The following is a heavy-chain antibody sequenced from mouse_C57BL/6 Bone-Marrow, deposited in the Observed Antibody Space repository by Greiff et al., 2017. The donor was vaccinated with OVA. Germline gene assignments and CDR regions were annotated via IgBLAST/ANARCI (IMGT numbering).Heavy chain of an antibody. CDR1: GFTFSDYG. J-gene: IGHJ4*01. Sequence: EVQGVESGGGLVQPGGSLKLSCAASGFTFSDYGMAWVRQAPRKGPEWVAFISNLAYSIYYADTVTGRFTISRENAKNTLYLEMSSLRSEDTAMYYCARHGVPLGYAMDYWGQGTSVTVSS. CDR2: ISNLAYSI. V-gene: IGHV5-15*01. D-gene: IGHD4-1*01. CDR3: ARHGVPLGYAMDY.